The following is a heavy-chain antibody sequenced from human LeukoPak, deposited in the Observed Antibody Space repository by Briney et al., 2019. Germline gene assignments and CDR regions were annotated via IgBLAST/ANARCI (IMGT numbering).Heavy chain of an antibody. CDR2: IRYDGSNK. Sequence: PGGSLRLSCAASGLTFSSYGMHWVRQAPGKGLEWVAFIRYDGSNKYYADSVKGRFTISRDNSKNTLYLQMNSLRAEDTAVYYCAKLNMIVAYWGQGTLVTVSS. D-gene: IGHD3-22*01. J-gene: IGHJ4*02. CDR3: AKLNMIVAY. CDR1: GLTFSSYG. V-gene: IGHV3-30*02.